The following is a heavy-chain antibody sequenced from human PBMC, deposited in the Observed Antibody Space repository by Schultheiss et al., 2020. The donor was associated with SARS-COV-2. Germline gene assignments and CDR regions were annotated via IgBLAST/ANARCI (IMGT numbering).Heavy chain of an antibody. CDR2: IRGKDYGVTT. CDR3: TRGEIYSNYLSYYYYGMDV. Sequence: GGSLRLSCAASGFTFSSYSMNWVRQAPGKGLEWVGFIRGKDYGVTTEYAASVKGRFTISRDDSKSIAYLQMNSLKAEDTAVYYCTRGEIYSNYLSYYYYGMDVWGQGTTVTVSS. J-gene: IGHJ6*02. D-gene: IGHD4-11*01. CDR1: GFTFSSYS. V-gene: IGHV3-49*04.